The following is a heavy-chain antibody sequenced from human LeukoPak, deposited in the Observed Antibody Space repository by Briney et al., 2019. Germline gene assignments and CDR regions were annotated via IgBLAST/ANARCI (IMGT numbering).Heavy chain of an antibody. D-gene: IGHD1-26*01. CDR1: GGSFSGYY. J-gene: IGHJ6*02. V-gene: IGHV4-39*01. Sequence: SETLSLTCAVYGGSFSGYYWGWIRQPPGKGLEWIGSIYYSGSTYYNPSLKSRVTISVDTSKNQFSLKLSSVTAADTAVYYCARQHGWMVGPTTFWYYGMDVWGQGTTVTVSS. CDR3: ARQHGWMVGPTTFWYYGMDV. CDR2: IYYSGST.